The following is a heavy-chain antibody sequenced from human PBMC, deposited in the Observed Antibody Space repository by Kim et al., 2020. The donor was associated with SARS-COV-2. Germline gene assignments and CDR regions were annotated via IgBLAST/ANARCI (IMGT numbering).Heavy chain of an antibody. CDR3: ARAGYDGSGNWFDP. Sequence: NPSLKSRVTISVDRSKNQFSLKLSSVTAADTAVNYCARAGYDGSGNWFDPWGQGTLVTVSS. J-gene: IGHJ5*02. D-gene: IGHD3-10*01. V-gene: IGHV4-30-2*01.